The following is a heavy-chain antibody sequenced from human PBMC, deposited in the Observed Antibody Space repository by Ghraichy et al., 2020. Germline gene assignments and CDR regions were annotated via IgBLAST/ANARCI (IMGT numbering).Heavy chain of an antibody. Sequence: ASVKVSCKASGYTFTDYNMHWVRQAPGQGLEWMGLIIPNSGDTYYAQKFQGRVTMTSDTSISTAYMELSRLRSDDTAVYYCARDRSGTYESWGQGTLVTVSS. J-gene: IGHJ5*02. D-gene: IGHD1-26*01. CDR2: IIPNSGDT. CDR3: ARDRSGTYES. V-gene: IGHV1-2*02. CDR1: GYTFTDYN.